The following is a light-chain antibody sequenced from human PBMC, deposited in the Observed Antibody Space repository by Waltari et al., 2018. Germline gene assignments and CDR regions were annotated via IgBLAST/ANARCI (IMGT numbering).Light chain of an antibody. J-gene: IGKJ3*01. CDR1: QDIRND. CDR2: AAS. Sequence: AIQITQPPSSLSASVGDRVTITCRASQDIRNDLGWYQQKPGKAPKLLIFAASSLQSGVPSRFSGSGSGTDFTLTISSLQPEDFATYYCLQDYNYPFTFGPGTKVDIK. V-gene: IGKV1-6*01. CDR3: LQDYNYPFT.